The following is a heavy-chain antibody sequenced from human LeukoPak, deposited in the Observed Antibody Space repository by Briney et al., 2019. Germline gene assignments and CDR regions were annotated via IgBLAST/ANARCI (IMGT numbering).Heavy chain of an antibody. J-gene: IGHJ3*02. Sequence: ASVKVSCKASGYTFTSYGISWVRQAPGQGLEWMGWISAYNGNTNYAQKLQGRVTMTTDTSTSTAYVELRSLRSDDTAVYYCARDPFSPYYDFWSGYPVDAFDIWGQGTMVTVSS. V-gene: IGHV1-18*01. CDR3: ARDPFSPYYDFWSGYPVDAFDI. CDR2: ISAYNGNT. CDR1: GYTFTSYG. D-gene: IGHD3-3*01.